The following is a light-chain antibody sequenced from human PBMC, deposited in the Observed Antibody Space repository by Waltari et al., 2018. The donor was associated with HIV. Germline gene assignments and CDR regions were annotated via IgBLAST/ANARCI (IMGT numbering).Light chain of an antibody. CDR3: RQYYTRPSLT. J-gene: IGKJ4*01. CDR2: WAS. CDR1: HSVFYSSKNKNS. Sequence: DIVMTQSPDSLAVSLGERATISCKSSHSVFYSSKNKNSLAWYQQKPGQPPKLLIYWASTPHSGVPARLCTSGSAADYSLPIISLQADDVAVSYYRQYYTRPSLTFGQGTKVEIK. V-gene: IGKV4-1*01.